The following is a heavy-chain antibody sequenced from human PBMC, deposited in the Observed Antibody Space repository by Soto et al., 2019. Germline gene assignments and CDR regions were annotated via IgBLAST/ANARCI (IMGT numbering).Heavy chain of an antibody. Sequence: GLLVQSGGEVRKPGVSVTVSCKASGYTFRSYGVSWVRQVTGQGLEWMGWISGDSGETTYAQNLRGRITLTADASATTAYMELRSLRSEDTAVYYCSRAISSTWAKGWLDPWGQGTLITVSS. V-gene: IGHV1-18*01. D-gene: IGHD6-6*01. CDR3: SRAISSTWAKGWLDP. CDR2: ISGDSGET. J-gene: IGHJ5*02. CDR1: GYTFRSYG.